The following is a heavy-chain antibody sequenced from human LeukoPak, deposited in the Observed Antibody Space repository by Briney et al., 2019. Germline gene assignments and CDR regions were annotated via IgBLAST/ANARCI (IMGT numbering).Heavy chain of an antibody. CDR2: IYYSGST. V-gene: IGHV4-39*01. D-gene: IGHD2-2*01. CDR3: ARSIPAAARGWFDP. J-gene: IGHJ5*02. CDR1: GGSISSSSYY. Sequence: SETLSLTCTVSGGSISSSSYYWGWIRQPPGKGLEWIGSIYYSGSTYYNPSLKSRVTISVDTSKNQFSLKLSSVTAADTAVYYCARSIPAAARGWFDPWGQGTLVTVSS.